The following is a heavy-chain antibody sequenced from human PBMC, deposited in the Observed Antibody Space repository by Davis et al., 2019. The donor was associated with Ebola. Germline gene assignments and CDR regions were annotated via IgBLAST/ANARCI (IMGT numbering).Heavy chain of an antibody. Sequence: GESLKISCAASGFTFSSYSMNWVRQAPGKGLEWVSSISSSSSYIYYADSVKGRFTISRDNAKNSLYLQMNSLRAEDTAVYYCARGAYGDYVGVLGFDYWGQGTLVTVSS. CDR1: GFTFSSYS. V-gene: IGHV3-21*01. CDR2: ISSSSSYI. D-gene: IGHD4-17*01. CDR3: ARGAYGDYVGVLGFDY. J-gene: IGHJ4*02.